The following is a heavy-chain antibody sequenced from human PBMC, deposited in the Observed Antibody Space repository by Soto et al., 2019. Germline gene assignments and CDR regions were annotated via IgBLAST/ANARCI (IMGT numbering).Heavy chain of an antibody. CDR1: GGSISSGGYY. CDR2: IYYSGST. J-gene: IGHJ4*02. V-gene: IGHV4-31*03. Sequence: SETLSLTCTVSGGSISSGGYYWSWIRQHPGKDLEWIGYIYYSGSTYYNPSLKSRVTISVDTSKNQFSLKLSSVTAADTAVYYCARDRGRITMVRGEYFFDYWGQGTLDTGSS. CDR3: ARDRGRITMVRGEYFFDY. D-gene: IGHD3-10*01.